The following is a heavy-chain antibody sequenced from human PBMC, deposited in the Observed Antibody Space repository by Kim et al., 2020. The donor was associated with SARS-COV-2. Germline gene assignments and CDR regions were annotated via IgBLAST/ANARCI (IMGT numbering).Heavy chain of an antibody. CDR2: IRSKAYGGTT. CDR1: GFTFGDYA. J-gene: IGHJ4*02. D-gene: IGHD6-6*01. Sequence: GGSLRLSCTASGFTFGDYAMSWVRQAPGKGLEWVGFIRSKAYGGTTEYAASVKGRFTISRDDSKSIAYLQMNSLKTEDTAVYYCTRDLTPYSSSSPADYWGQGTLVTVSS. CDR3: TRDLTPYSSSSPADY. V-gene: IGHV3-49*04.